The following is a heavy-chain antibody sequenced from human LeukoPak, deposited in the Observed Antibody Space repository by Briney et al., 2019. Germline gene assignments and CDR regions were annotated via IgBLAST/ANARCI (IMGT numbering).Heavy chain of an antibody. CDR1: GGSISSSSYS. CDR3: ARLWGDGSIWYPPGY. Sequence: SETLSLTCTVSGGSISSSSYSWGWIRQPPGKGLEWIGSIYYSGSTHYNPSLKSRVTISVDTSKNQFSLKLSSVTAADTAVYYCARLWGDGSIWYPPGYWGQGALVTVSS. J-gene: IGHJ4*02. D-gene: IGHD6-13*01. V-gene: IGHV4-39*01. CDR2: IYYSGST.